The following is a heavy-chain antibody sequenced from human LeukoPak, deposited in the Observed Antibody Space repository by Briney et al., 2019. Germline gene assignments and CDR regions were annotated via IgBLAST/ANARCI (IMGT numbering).Heavy chain of an antibody. CDR2: INPSGGST. CDR1: GYTFTSYY. V-gene: IGHV1-46*01. J-gene: IGHJ3*02. D-gene: IGHD3-16*02. Sequence: ASVKVSCKASGYTFTSYYMHWVRQAPGQGLEWMGIINPSGGSTSYARKFQGRVTMTRDTSTSTVYMELSSLRSEDTAVYYCARDSESFPSLSAFDIWGQGTMVTVSS. CDR3: ARDSESFPSLSAFDI.